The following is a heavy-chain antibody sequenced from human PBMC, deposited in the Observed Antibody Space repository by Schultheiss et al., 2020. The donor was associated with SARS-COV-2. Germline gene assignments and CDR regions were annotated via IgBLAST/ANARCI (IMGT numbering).Heavy chain of an antibody. J-gene: IGHJ5*02. D-gene: IGHD3-10*01. CDR3: ARDFRGLGLEKFDP. V-gene: IGHV1-2*02. Sequence: VKVSCKASGYTFTGYYMHWVRQAPGQGLEWMGWINPNSGGTNYAQKFQGRVTMTRDTSISTAYMELSRLRSDDTAVYYCARDFRGLGLEKFDPWGQGTLVTVSS. CDR1: GYTFTGYY. CDR2: INPNSGGT.